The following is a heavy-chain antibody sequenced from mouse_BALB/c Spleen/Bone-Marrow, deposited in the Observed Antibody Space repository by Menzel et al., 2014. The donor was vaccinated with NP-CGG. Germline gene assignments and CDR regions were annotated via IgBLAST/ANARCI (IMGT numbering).Heavy chain of an antibody. CDR1: GFNIKDTY. J-gene: IGHJ1*01. CDR2: IDSANGNT. CDR3: ARWGKPGRGYFDV. Sequence: EVQLQQSGAELVKPGASVKLSCTASGFNIKDTYMHWVKQRPEQGLEWIGRIDSANGNTKYDPKFQGKATITADTSSNTAYLQLSSLTSEDTAVYYCARWGKPGRGYFDVWGAGTTVTVSS. V-gene: IGHV14-3*02. D-gene: IGHD4-1*01.